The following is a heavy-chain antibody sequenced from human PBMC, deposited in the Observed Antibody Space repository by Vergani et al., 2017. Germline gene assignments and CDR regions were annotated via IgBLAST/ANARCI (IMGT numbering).Heavy chain of an antibody. CDR3: ARVVPTVTGYFDY. Sequence: QVQLVESGGGVVQPGRSLRLSCAASGFTFSPFPMHWVRQAPGKGLEWVAVISYDGSNKYYADSVKGRFTISRDNSKNTLYLQMNSLRAEDTAVYYCARVVPTVTGYFDYWGQGTLVTVSS. CDR1: GFTFSPFP. V-gene: IGHV3-30*01. J-gene: IGHJ4*02. CDR2: ISYDGSNK. D-gene: IGHD4-17*01.